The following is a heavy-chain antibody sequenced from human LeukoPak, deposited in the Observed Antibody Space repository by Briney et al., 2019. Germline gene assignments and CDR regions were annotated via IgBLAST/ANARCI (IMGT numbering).Heavy chain of an antibody. D-gene: IGHD6-19*01. CDR2: IKQDGSEK. CDR1: GFTFSAYW. CDR3: AGGSGWVTDS. V-gene: IGHV3-7*01. Sequence: GGSLRLSCTASGFTFSAYWMNWVRQAPGKGLEWVANIKQDGSEKYYVDSVKGRFTISRDNAKNSLYLQMNSLRAEDTAVYFCAGGSGWVTDSWGQGTLVTVSS. J-gene: IGHJ4*02.